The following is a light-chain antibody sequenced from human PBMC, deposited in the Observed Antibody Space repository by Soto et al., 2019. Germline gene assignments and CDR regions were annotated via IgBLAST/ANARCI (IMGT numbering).Light chain of an antibody. CDR3: QQYYSSLAIT. CDR1: QGISNY. CDR2: AAS. Sequence: DIQMTQSPSSLSASVGYRVTITCRASQGISNYLAWYQQKPGKVPKLLIYAASTLQSGVPSRFSGSGSGTDFTLTISSLQPEDVAVYYCQQYYSSLAITFGQGTRLEIK. V-gene: IGKV1-27*01. J-gene: IGKJ5*01.